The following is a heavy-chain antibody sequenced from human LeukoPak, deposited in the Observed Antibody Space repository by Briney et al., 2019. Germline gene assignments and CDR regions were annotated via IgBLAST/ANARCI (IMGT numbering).Heavy chain of an antibody. CDR3: AGDGELVVNDY. CDR1: GFTFSSYS. J-gene: IGHJ4*02. V-gene: IGHV3-21*01. Sequence: PGGSLRLSCAASGFTFSSYSMNWVRQAPGKGLEWVSSISSSSSYIYYADSVKGRFTISRDNAKNSLCLQMNSLRAEDTAVYYCAGDGELVVNDYWGQGTLVTVSS. D-gene: IGHD2-15*01. CDR2: ISSSSSYI.